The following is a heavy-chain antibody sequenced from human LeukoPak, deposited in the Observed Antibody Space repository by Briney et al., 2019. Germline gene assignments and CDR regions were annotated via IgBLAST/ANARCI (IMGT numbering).Heavy chain of an antibody. CDR1: GFTFSSYG. CDR2: ISGSGGST. D-gene: IGHD6-13*01. Sequence: PGGSLRLSCAASGFTFSSYGMHWVRQAPGKGLEWVSAISGSGGSTYYADSVRGRFTISRDNSKNTLYLQMNSLRAEDTAVYYCAKDLGSSWYLDWGQGTLVTVSS. V-gene: IGHV3-23*01. J-gene: IGHJ4*02. CDR3: AKDLGSSWYLD.